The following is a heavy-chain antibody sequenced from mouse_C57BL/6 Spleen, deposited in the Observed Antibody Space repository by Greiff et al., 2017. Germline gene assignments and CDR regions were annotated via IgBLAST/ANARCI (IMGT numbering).Heavy chain of an antibody. CDR2: IWGGGST. CDR3: ARRGYDGSSYGYFDV. V-gene: IGHV2-2*01. CDR1: GFSLTSSG. D-gene: IGHD1-1*01. J-gene: IGHJ1*03. Sequence: VQLQQSGPGLVQPSQSLSITCTVSGFSLTSSGVHWVRQSPGKGLGWLGVIWGGGSTDYNAAFISRLSISKDNSKSQVFFKMNSLQAADTAIYYCARRGYDGSSYGYFDVWGTGTTVTVSS.